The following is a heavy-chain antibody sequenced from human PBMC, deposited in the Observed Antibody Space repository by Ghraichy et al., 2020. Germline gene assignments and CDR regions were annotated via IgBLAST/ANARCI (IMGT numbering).Heavy chain of an antibody. V-gene: IGHV4-34*01. CDR3: ARGRRTIESLYYYYYMDV. CDR1: GGSFSGYY. CDR2: INHSGST. Sequence: SETLSLTCAVYGGSFSGYYWSWIRQPPGKGLEWIGEINHSGSTNYNPSLKSRVTISVDTSKNQFSLKLSSVTAADTAVYYCARGRRTIESLYYYYYMDVWGKGTTVTVSS. J-gene: IGHJ6*03.